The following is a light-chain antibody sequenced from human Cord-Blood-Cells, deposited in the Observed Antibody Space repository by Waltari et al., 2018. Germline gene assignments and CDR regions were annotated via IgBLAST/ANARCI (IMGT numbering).Light chain of an antibody. CDR2: DAS. CDR1: QRVSSY. V-gene: IGKV3-11*01. CDR3: QQRSNWPPLT. J-gene: IGKJ4*01. Sequence: EIVLTHSPATLSLSPGERATLPCRASQRVSSYLAWYQQKPGQAPRLLIYDASNRATGIPARFSGSGSGTDFTLTISSLGPEDFAVYDCQQRSNWPPLTFGGGTKVEIK.